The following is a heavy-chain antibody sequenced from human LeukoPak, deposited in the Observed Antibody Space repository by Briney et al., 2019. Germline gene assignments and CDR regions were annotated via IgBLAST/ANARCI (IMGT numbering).Heavy chain of an antibody. CDR3: ARGEPPPGADLDSSSWYGGRRKLVRHPFDY. V-gene: IGHV1-8*01. CDR2: MNPNSGNT. Sequence: ASVKVSCKASGYTFTSYDINWVRQATGQGLEWMGWMNPNSGNTGYAQKFQGRVTMTRNTSISTAYMELSSLRSEDTAVYYCARGEPPPGADLDSSSWYGGRRKLVRHPFDYWGQGTLVTVSS. J-gene: IGHJ4*02. CDR1: GYTFTSYD. D-gene: IGHD6-13*01.